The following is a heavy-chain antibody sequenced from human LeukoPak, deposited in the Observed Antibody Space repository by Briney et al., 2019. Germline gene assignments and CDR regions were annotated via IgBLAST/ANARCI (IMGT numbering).Heavy chain of an antibody. Sequence: GESLQISCKASGYSFTSYWIGWVRQLPGKGLEWMGIIDPSDSETRYTPSFQGQVTISADKSLSTAYLQWNSLKASDTAMYYCARQTAMGRSGDYWGQGTLVTVS. J-gene: IGHJ4*02. CDR2: IDPSDSET. CDR1: GYSFTSYW. CDR3: ARQTAMGRSGDY. D-gene: IGHD5-18*01. V-gene: IGHV5-51*01.